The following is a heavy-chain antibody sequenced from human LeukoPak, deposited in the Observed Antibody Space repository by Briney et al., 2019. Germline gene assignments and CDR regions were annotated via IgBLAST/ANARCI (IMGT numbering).Heavy chain of an antibody. V-gene: IGHV1-18*01. Sequence: GASVKVSCKASGYTFTSYGISWVRQAPGQGLEWMGWISAYNGNTNYAQKLQGRVTMTTDTSTSTAYTELRSLRSDDTAVYYCARDRQCSGGSRRHDYWGQGTLVTVSS. D-gene: IGHD2-15*01. J-gene: IGHJ4*02. CDR3: ARDRQCSGGSRRHDY. CDR1: GYTFTSYG. CDR2: ISAYNGNT.